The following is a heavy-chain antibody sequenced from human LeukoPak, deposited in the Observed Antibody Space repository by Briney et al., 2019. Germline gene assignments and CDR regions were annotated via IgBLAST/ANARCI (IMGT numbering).Heavy chain of an antibody. CDR2: ITSSSTYI. Sequence: GGSLRLSCVASGFTFSGYTMNRVRQAPGKGLEWVSSITSSSTYIYYADSVRGRFTISRDNAKNSLYLQMNSLRAEDTAVYYCARDSVRHLDYWGQGTLVTVSS. CDR3: ARDSVRHLDY. CDR1: GFTFSGYT. V-gene: IGHV3-21*01. J-gene: IGHJ4*02. D-gene: IGHD5/OR15-5a*01.